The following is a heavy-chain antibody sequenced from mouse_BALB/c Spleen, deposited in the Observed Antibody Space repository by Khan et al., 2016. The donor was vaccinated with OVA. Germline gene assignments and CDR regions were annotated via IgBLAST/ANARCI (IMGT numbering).Heavy chain of an antibody. Sequence: QVQLQQSGPGLVAPSQSLSITCTISGFSLTNYGVHWVRQPPGKGLVWLVVIWSDGSITYNSVLKSRLTISKHNSKSPVLLIMNSLQTDDTAMYLRARQPYYHDNVMDYWCQGTSVTVSS. D-gene: IGHD2-10*01. CDR2: IWSDGSI. V-gene: IGHV2-6-1*01. CDR3: ARQPYYHDNVMDY. CDR1: GFSLTNYG. J-gene: IGHJ4*01.